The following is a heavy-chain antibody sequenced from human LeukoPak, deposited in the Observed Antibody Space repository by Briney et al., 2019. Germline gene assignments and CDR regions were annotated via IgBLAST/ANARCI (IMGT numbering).Heavy chain of an antibody. CDR3: ARDLDYDSSGYYYVGAFDI. V-gene: IGHV4-59*01. J-gene: IGHJ3*02. D-gene: IGHD3-22*01. CDR2: IYYSGST. Sequence: PSETLSLTCTVSGGPISSYYWSWIRQRPGKGQEWIGYIYYSGSTNYNPSLKSRVTISVDTSKNQFSLKLSSVTAADTAVYYCARDLDYDSSGYYYVGAFDIWGQGTMVTVSS. CDR1: GGPISSYY.